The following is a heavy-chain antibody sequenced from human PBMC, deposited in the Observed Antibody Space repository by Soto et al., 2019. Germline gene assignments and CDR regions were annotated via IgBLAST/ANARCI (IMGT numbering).Heavy chain of an antibody. V-gene: IGHV3-30-3*01. CDR2: ISFDGNKK. D-gene: IGHD4-17*01. CDR1: GFTFRNYA. CDR3: AREDDYGDSYINYGLDV. J-gene: IGHJ6*04. Sequence: GVSLRLSCAASGFTFRNYALHWVRQAPGKGLEWVAVISFDGNKKYYADSVRGRFTISRDNIKNTVYLQMNTLRIEDAAVYVCAREDDYGDSYINYGLDVWGKGTRVTVSS.